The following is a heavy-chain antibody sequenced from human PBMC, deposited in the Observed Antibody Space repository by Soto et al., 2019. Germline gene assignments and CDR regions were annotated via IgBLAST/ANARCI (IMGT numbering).Heavy chain of an antibody. J-gene: IGHJ4*02. CDR1: GFTFSSYE. V-gene: IGHV3-48*03. CDR2: ISSSGSTI. Sequence: GSLSLSCAASGFTFSSYEMNWVRQAPGKGLEWVSYISSSGSTIYYADSVKGRFTISRDNAKNSLYLQMNSLRAEDTAVYYCARMNLEPYYFDYWGQGTLVTVSS. CDR3: ARMNLEPYYFDY.